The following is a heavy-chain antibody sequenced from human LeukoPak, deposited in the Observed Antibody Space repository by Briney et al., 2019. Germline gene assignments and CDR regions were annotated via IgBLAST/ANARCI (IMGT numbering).Heavy chain of an antibody. CDR1: GGSISSGGYY. D-gene: IGHD5-18*01. CDR2: IYHSGST. CDR3: ARGDTAMALFDY. V-gene: IGHV4-30-2*01. J-gene: IGHJ4*02. Sequence: SETLSLTCTVSGGSISSGGYYWSWIRQPPGKGLEWIGYIYHSGSTYYNPSLKSRVTISLDTSKNQFSLKLSFVTAADTAVYYCARGDTAMALFDYWGQGTLVTVSS.